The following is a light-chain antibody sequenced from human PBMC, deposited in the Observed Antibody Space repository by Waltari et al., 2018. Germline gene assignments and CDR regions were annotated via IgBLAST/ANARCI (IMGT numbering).Light chain of an antibody. J-gene: IGLJ3*02. Sequence: QTVVTQEPSFSVSPGGTVTLTCGLTSGSVSFTHYPSWYQQTPGQPPRTLIYSTNTRSSGVPDRFSSSILGDKAALTITGAQADDEAAYYCVLYMSRDILFGGGTKLTVL. CDR1: SGSVSFTHY. V-gene: IGLV8-61*01. CDR3: VLYMSRDIL. CDR2: STN.